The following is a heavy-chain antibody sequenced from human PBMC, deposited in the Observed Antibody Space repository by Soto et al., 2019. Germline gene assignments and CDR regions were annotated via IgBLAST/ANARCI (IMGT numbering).Heavy chain of an antibody. CDR2: ISGSGGST. Sequence: EVQLLESGGGLVQPGGSLRLSCAASGFTFSSYAMSWVRQAPGKGLEWVSAISGSGGSTYYADSVKGRFTISRDNSKNTLYLQMNSLRAEDTAVYYCAKAFATYYYDSSGYPGGVFDPWGQGTLVTVSS. D-gene: IGHD3-22*01. CDR1: GFTFSSYA. CDR3: AKAFATYYYDSSGYPGGVFDP. J-gene: IGHJ5*02. V-gene: IGHV3-23*01.